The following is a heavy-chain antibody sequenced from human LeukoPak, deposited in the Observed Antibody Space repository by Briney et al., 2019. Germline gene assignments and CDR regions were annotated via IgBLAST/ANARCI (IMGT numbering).Heavy chain of an antibody. V-gene: IGHV3-30*04. CDR3: ASYYGMDV. CDR2: ISYDGSNK. Sequence: GGSLRLSCAASGFTFSSYAMHWVRQAPGKGLEWVAVISYDGSNKYYADSVKGRFTISRDNSKNTLYLQMNSLRAEDTAVYYCASYYGMDVWGQGTTVTVSS. J-gene: IGHJ6*02. CDR1: GFTFSSYA.